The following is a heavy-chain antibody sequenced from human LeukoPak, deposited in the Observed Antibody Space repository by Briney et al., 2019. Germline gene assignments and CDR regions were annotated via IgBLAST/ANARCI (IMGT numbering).Heavy chain of an antibody. CDR2: IIPIFGTT. V-gene: IGHV1-69*13. CDR1: GGTFSNYT. Sequence: SVKVSCKASGGTFSNYTISWVRQAPGQGLEWMGGIIPIFGTTHSAQKFQGRVTITADESTSTAYMELSSLRSEDTAVYYCARVDYYDSRGYYLGAFDIWGQGTMVTVSS. D-gene: IGHD3-22*01. J-gene: IGHJ3*02. CDR3: ARVDYYDSRGYYLGAFDI.